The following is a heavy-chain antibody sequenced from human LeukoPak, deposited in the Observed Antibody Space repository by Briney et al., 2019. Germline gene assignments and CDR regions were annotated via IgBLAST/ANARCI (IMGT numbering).Heavy chain of an antibody. CDR1: GSSISSYY. CDR3: ARGKVSSRKTSNWFDP. Sequence: TSETLSLTCTVSGSSISSYYWSWIRQPAGKGLEWIGRIYTSGSTNYNPSLKSRVTMSVDTSKNQFSLKLSSVTAADTAVYYCARGKVSSRKTSNWFDPWGQGTLVTVSS. J-gene: IGHJ5*02. CDR2: IYTSGST. V-gene: IGHV4-4*07. D-gene: IGHD6-13*01.